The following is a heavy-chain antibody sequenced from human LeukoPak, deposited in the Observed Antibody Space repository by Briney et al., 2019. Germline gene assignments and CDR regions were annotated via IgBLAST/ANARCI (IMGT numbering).Heavy chain of an antibody. D-gene: IGHD1-26*01. V-gene: IGHV4-39*01. CDR1: GGSISSSSYY. CDR2: IYYSGST. CDR3: ARHDYSGSYYLYFDY. Sequence: PSETLSLTCTVSGGSISSSSYYWGWIRQPPGKGLEWIGSIYYSGSTYYNPSLKSRVTISVDTSKNQFSLKLSSVTAADTAVYYCARHDYSGSYYLYFDYWGQGTLVTVSS. J-gene: IGHJ4*02.